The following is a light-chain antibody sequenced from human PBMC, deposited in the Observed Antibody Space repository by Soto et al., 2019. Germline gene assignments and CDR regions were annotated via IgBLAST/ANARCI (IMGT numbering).Light chain of an antibody. V-gene: IGKV3-11*01. J-gene: IGKJ3*01. CDR3: HQYGTAPLT. CDR1: QSISNY. CDR2: DAS. Sequence: EIVLTQSPDTLSLAPGERATLSCRASQSISNYLAWYQQKPGQAPRLLIYDASNRATGIPARFSGSGSGTDFTLTISRLEPEDFSVYYCHQYGTAPLTFGPGTKVDIK.